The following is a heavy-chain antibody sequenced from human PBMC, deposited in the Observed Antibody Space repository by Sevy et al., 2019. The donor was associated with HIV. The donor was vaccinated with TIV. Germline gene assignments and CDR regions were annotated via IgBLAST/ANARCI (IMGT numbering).Heavy chain of an antibody. Sequence: ASVKASCMVSGYTLSELSMHWVRQAPGKGLEWMGRFDPEDDETIYAQKFQGRVTMTEDTSTDTAYMELNNLRSEDTAVYYCATTKDYYDSSGSPFDYWGQGTLVTVSS. CDR1: GYTLSELS. J-gene: IGHJ4*02. CDR2: FDPEDDET. CDR3: ATTKDYYDSSGSPFDY. V-gene: IGHV1-24*01. D-gene: IGHD3-22*01.